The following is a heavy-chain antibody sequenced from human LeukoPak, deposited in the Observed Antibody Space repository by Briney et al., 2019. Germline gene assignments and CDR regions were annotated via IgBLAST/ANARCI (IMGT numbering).Heavy chain of an antibody. CDR3: AKSAQLTTMTCYFDY. V-gene: IGHV3-23*01. D-gene: IGHD4-17*01. CDR2: ISGSGGST. CDR1: GFTFSSYA. Sequence: PGGSLRLSCATSGFTFSSYAMSWVRQAPGKGLEWVSSISGSGGSTYHADSVKGRFTISRDYSKNTLYLQMNSLRAEDTAVYYCAKSAQLTTMTCYFDYWGQGTLVTVSS. J-gene: IGHJ4*02.